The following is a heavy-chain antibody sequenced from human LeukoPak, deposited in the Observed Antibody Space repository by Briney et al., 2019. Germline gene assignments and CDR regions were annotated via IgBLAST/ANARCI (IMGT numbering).Heavy chain of an antibody. CDR2: IYHSGTT. CDR1: GGSITSYY. J-gene: IGHJ1*01. V-gene: IGHV4-59*01. Sequence: SETLSLTCNVSGGSITSYYWSWIRQPPGKGLEWIGYIYHSGTTNYNPSPKSRVTISVDPSKTQFSLRLSSVTAADTAVYYCAQKAPYSPGYSQHWGQGTLVTVSS. D-gene: IGHD2-15*01. CDR3: AQKAPYSPGYSQH.